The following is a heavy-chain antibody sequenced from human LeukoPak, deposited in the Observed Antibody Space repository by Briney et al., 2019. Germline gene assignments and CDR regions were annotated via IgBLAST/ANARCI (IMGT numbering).Heavy chain of an antibody. V-gene: IGHV3-9*01. Sequence: GRSLRLSCAASGLTFDDYAMHWVRQAPEKGLEWVSGISWNSGNIGYADSVKGRFTISRDNAKNSLYLQMNSLRTEDTALYYCAKVYDSSSWVDAFDIWGQGTMVTVSS. D-gene: IGHD6-13*01. CDR2: ISWNSGNI. J-gene: IGHJ3*02. CDR1: GLTFDDYA. CDR3: AKVYDSSSWVDAFDI.